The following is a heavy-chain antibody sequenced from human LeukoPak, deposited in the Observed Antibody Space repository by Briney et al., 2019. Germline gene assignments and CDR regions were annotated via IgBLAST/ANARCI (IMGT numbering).Heavy chain of an antibody. J-gene: IGHJ3*02. CDR1: GYSFISYW. V-gene: IGHV5-51*01. D-gene: IGHD2-15*01. Sequence: GESLKISCKGSGYSFISYWIGWVRQMPGKGLEWMGIIYPGDSDTRYSPSFQGQVTISADKSISTAYLQWSSLKASDTAMYYCARHVYCSGGSCYSEGAFDIWGQGTMVTVSS. CDR3: ARHVYCSGGSCYSEGAFDI. CDR2: IYPGDSDT.